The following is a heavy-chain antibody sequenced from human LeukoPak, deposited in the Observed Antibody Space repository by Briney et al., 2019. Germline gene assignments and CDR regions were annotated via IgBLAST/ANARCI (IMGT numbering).Heavy chain of an antibody. J-gene: IGHJ4*02. Sequence: PGGSLRLSCAASGFTFSTYWMHWVRQAPGKGLVWVSRINSDGSSTRYADSVKGRFTISRDNAKNTLYLQMNSLRAEDTAIYYCAKDRALRWLNYFDYWGQGTLVTVSS. D-gene: IGHD4-23*01. CDR2: INSDGSST. CDR3: AKDRALRWLNYFDY. V-gene: IGHV3-74*01. CDR1: GFTFSTYW.